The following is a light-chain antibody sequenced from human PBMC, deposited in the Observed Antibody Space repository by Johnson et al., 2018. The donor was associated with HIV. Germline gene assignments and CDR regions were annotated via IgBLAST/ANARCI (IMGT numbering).Light chain of an antibody. CDR2: DNN. V-gene: IGLV1-51*01. Sequence: QSVLTQPPSVSAAPGQKVTISCSGSSSNIGNNYVSWYQQLPGTAPKLLIYDNNKRPSGIPDRFSGSKSGTSATLGITGLQTGDEADYYCGTWDNSLSAYFFGTGTKVTVL. CDR1: SSNIGNNY. J-gene: IGLJ1*01. CDR3: GTWDNSLSAYF.